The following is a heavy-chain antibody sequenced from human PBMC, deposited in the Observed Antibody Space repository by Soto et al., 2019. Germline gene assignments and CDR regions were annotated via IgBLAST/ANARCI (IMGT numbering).Heavy chain of an antibody. CDR1: GGSINNNF. V-gene: IGHV4-59*01. CDR3: ARRDFHASRSAFDI. D-gene: IGHD1-1*01. CDR2: VYYDGHT. Sequence: PSETLSLTCTVSGGSINNNFWGWIRQPPGKGLEWIGYVYYDGHTDYNPSLESRVTIAVDTSKNQFSLRLTSVTAADTAVYYCARRDFHASRSAFDIWGQGTMVTVSS. J-gene: IGHJ3*02.